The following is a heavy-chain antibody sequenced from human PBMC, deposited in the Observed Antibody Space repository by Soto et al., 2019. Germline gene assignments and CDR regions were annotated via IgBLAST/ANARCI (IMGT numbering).Heavy chain of an antibody. D-gene: IGHD6-13*01. Sequence: GGSLRLSCPASGFIFSNYGMHWVRQAPGKGLEWVAVILYDGSNKYYADSVKGRFTVSRDNSKNILYLQMNSLRAEDTAVYYCAKDRSNTWYFDSWGQGTLVTVSS. J-gene: IGHJ4*02. CDR3: AKDRSNTWYFDS. V-gene: IGHV3-30*18. CDR1: GFIFSNYG. CDR2: ILYDGSNK.